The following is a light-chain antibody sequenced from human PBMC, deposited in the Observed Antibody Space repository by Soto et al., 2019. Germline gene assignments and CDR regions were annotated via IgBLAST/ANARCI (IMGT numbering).Light chain of an antibody. Sequence: QSALTQPASVSGSPGQSITISCTGTSSDVGSYNLVSWYQQHPGNAPKLMIYEVSQRPSGVSNRFSGSKSGNTASLTISGLQAEDEADYCCSYAGTRTYVVFGGGTKLTVL. CDR2: EVS. CDR3: CSYAGTRTYVV. J-gene: IGLJ2*01. V-gene: IGLV2-23*02. CDR1: SSDVGSYNL.